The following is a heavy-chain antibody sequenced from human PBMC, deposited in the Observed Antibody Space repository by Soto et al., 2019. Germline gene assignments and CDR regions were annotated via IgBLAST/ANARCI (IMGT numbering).Heavy chain of an antibody. V-gene: IGHV4-59*01. D-gene: IGHD2-15*01. Sequence: SETLSLTCTVSGGAIVGSYCIFIRHTPVKLLEWVGYIHYSGSTNYNPSLKSRVTMSVDSAKNQFSLQLSSVTAADTAVYFCTKYRRTDAEGYSFDYWGQGALVTVSS. CDR3: TKYRRTDAEGYSFDY. J-gene: IGHJ4*02. CDR2: IHYSGST. CDR1: GGAIVGSY.